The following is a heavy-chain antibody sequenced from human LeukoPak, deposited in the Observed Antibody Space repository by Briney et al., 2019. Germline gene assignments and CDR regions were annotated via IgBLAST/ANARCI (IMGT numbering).Heavy chain of an antibody. D-gene: IGHD3-3*01. CDR3: ARERPSGYYDY. CDR2: IYYSGST. V-gene: IGHV4-59*01. CDR1: GGSISSYY. Sequence: SETLSLTCTVSGGSISSYYCSWIRQPPGKGLEWIGYIYYSGSTNYNPSLKSRVTISVDTSKNQFSLKLSSVTAADTAVYYCARERPSGYYDYWGQGNLDTVSS. J-gene: IGHJ4*02.